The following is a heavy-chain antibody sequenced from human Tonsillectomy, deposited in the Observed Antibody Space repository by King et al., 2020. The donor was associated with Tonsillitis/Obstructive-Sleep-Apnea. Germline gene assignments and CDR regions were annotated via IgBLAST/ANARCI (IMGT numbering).Heavy chain of an antibody. CDR1: GGSISSYY. Sequence: QLQESGPGLVKPSETLSLTCTVSGGSISSYYWSWIRQPPGKGLEWIGYIYYSGSTNYNPSLKSRVTISVDTSKNQFSLKLSSVTAADTAVYSCARAQVGATSRGWFDPWGQGTLVTVSS. J-gene: IGHJ5*02. V-gene: IGHV4-59*08. CDR3: ARAQVGATSRGWFDP. D-gene: IGHD1-26*01. CDR2: IYYSGST.